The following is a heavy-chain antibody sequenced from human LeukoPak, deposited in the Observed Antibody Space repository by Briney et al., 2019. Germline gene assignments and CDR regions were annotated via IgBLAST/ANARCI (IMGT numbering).Heavy chain of an antibody. CDR2: IYYSGST. Sequence: SETLSLTCAVYGGSFSGYYWSWVRQPPGKGLEWIGYIYYSGSTNYNPSLKSRVTISVDTSKNQFSLKLSSVTAADTAVYYCARSGIPAAMDYWGQGTLVTVSS. D-gene: IGHD2-2*01. CDR3: ARSGIPAAMDY. V-gene: IGHV4-59*08. J-gene: IGHJ4*02. CDR1: GGSFSGYY.